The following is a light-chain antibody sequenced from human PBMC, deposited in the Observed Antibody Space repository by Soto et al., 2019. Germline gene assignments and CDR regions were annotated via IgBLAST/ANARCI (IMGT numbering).Light chain of an antibody. CDR2: EVS. Sequence: QSALTQPASVSGSPGQSITISCTGTSSDVGGYNYVSWYQHHPGKAPKLIIYEVSNRPSGVSNRFSGSKSGNAASLTISGLQAEDEADYYCTSYTTTDTLVFGGGTKVTVL. V-gene: IGLV2-14*01. CDR3: TSYTTTDTLV. CDR1: SSDVGGYNY. J-gene: IGLJ3*02.